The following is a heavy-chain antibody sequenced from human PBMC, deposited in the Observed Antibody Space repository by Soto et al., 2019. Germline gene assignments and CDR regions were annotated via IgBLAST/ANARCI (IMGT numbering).Heavy chain of an antibody. CDR2: IYYSGST. CDR1: GGSISSSSYY. Sequence: PSETLSLTCTVSGGSISSSSYYWGWIRQPPGKGLEWIGSIYYSGSTYYNPSLKSRVTISVDTSKNQFSLKLSSVTAADTAVYYCASIPYSGWSGIDPWGQGTLVTVSS. D-gene: IGHD6-19*01. J-gene: IGHJ5*02. V-gene: IGHV4-39*01. CDR3: ASIPYSGWSGIDP.